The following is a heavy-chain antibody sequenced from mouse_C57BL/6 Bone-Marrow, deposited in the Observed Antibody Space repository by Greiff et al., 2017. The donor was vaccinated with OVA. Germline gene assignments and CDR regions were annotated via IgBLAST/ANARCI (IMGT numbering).Heavy chain of an antibody. Sequence: EVQLQQSGPELVKPGASVKISCKASGYTFTDYYMNWVKQSHGKSLEWIGDINPNNGGTSYNQKFKGKATLTVAKSSSTAYMELRSLASEDSAVYYCARWLLRRWYFDVWGKGTTVTVSS. J-gene: IGHJ1*03. CDR3: ARWLLRRWYFDV. CDR1: GYTFTDYY. CDR2: INPNNGGT. V-gene: IGHV1-26*01. D-gene: IGHD2-3*01.